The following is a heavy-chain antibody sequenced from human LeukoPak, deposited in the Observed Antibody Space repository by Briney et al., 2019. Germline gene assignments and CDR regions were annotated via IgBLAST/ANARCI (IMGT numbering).Heavy chain of an antibody. CDR2: ISGSSGII. V-gene: IGHV3-48*01. CDR1: GFTFNTYT. Sequence: GGSLRLSCAASGFTFNTYTMNWVRQAPGKGLEWVSYISGSSGIIDYADSVRGRFTISRDNAKNSLYLQMNSLRAEDTAVYYCARGPTYYESSGQVPFDYWGQGTLVTFSS. CDR3: ARGPTYYESSGQVPFDY. D-gene: IGHD3-22*01. J-gene: IGHJ4*02.